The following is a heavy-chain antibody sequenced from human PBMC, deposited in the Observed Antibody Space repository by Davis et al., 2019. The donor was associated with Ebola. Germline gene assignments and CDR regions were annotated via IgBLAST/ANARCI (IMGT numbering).Heavy chain of an antibody. Sequence: GGSLRLSCAASGFTFSSYEMNWVRQAPGKGLEWVSYISSSGSTIYYADSVKGRFTISRDNSKNTLYLQMNSLRAEDTAVYYCAKYSRTYYDFWSGPVGMDVWGQGTTVTVSS. V-gene: IGHV3-48*03. CDR1: GFTFSSYE. D-gene: IGHD3-3*01. J-gene: IGHJ6*02. CDR3: AKYSRTYYDFWSGPVGMDV. CDR2: ISSSGSTI.